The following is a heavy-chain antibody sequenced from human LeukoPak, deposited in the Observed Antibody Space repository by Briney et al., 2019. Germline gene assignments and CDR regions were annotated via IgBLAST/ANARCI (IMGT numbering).Heavy chain of an antibody. CDR3: ARSVATTPYFDY. V-gene: IGHV1-2*02. Sequence: ASVKVSCKASGYTFTGYYMHWVRQAPGQGLEWMGWINPNSGGTNYAQKFQGRVTMTRDTSISTAYMELSRLRSDDTAVYYCARSVATTPYFDYWRQGTLVTVSS. CDR1: GYTFTGYY. D-gene: IGHD5-24*01. CDR2: INPNSGGT. J-gene: IGHJ4*02.